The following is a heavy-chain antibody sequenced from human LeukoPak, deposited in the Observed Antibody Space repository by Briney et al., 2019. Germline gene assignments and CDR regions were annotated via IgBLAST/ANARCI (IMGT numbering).Heavy chain of an antibody. CDR3: VRDGNRGYDMDV. CDR1: GFTLRYYQ. J-gene: IGHJ6*02. CDR2: INVVNGAI. D-gene: IGHD3-10*01. V-gene: IGHV3-48*01. Sequence: SGGSLRLSCATSGFTLRYYQMNWVRQAPGKGLEWVSYINVVNGAIYYADSVKGRFTISGDIATNSVYLQMNSLRAEDTALYYCVRDGNRGYDMDVWGQGTAVTVS.